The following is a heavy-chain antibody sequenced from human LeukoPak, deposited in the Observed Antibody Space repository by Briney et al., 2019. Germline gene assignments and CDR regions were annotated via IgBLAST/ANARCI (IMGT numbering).Heavy chain of an antibody. V-gene: IGHV4-59*01. J-gene: IGHJ4*02. CDR2: IYYSGST. CDR3: ARGVGVVASIDY. Sequence: SETLSLTCTVSGGSISSYYWSWIRQPPGKGLEWIGYIYYSGSTNYNPFLKSRVTISVDTSKNQFSLKLSSVTAADTAMYYCARGVGVVASIDYWGQGTLVTVSS. D-gene: IGHD5-12*01. CDR1: GGSISSYY.